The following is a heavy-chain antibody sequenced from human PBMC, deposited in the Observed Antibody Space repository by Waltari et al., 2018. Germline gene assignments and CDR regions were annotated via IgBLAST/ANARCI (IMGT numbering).Heavy chain of an antibody. CDR3: ARHELGISQYYYNMYV. J-gene: IGHJ6*03. V-gene: IGHV1-69*12. CDR2: IIPMFGIP. Sequence: HVQLVQSGAEVKKPGSSVKVSCTASGGSFGGYPISWVRQAPGQGLEWMGGIIPMFGIPDYSQKFQDRLTISADESANTAYMELSSLRSEDTAVYYCARHELGISQYYYNMYVWGQGSTVTVSS. D-gene: IGHD3-10*01. CDR1: GGSFGGYP.